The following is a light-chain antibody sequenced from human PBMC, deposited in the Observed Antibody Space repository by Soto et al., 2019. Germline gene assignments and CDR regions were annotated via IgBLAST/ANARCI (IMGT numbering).Light chain of an antibody. J-gene: IGKJ5*01. CDR3: QQRSNWPLT. V-gene: IGKV3-11*01. CDR2: DVS. Sequence: EIVLTQSPATLSLSPGERATLSCRASQSVSSFLAWYQQKPGQAPRLLIYDVSNRATGIPARFSGSGSGTDFTLTISSLEPEDFAVYYCQQRSNWPLTFGKGTRLDTK. CDR1: QSVSSF.